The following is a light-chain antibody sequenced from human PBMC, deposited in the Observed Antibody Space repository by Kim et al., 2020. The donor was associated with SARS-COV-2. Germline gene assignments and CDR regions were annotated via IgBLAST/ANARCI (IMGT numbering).Light chain of an antibody. CDR2: AKN. Sequence: SSELTQDPAVSVALGQTVRITCQGDSLRSYYATWYQQKPGQAPILVIHAKNNRPSGILDRFSGSASGNTASLTITGAQAEDEADYYCQSRDSSGNHLVFGGGTQLTVL. CDR3: QSRDSSGNHLV. CDR1: SLRSYY. V-gene: IGLV3-19*01. J-gene: IGLJ3*02.